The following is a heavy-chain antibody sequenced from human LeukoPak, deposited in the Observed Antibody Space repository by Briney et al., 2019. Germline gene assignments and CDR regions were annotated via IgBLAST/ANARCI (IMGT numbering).Heavy chain of an antibody. V-gene: IGHV4-39*01. D-gene: IGHD6-19*01. CDR1: GDSISSSSYY. J-gene: IGHJ4*02. CDR3: ARGNKWLQKRWRFDY. Sequence: SETLSLTCTVSGDSISSSSYYWGWIRQPPGKGLEWIGSFRYGGSTYYNPSLKSRVTISVDTSKNQFSLKLTSVTAADTAVYYCARGNKWLQKRWRFDYWGQGALVTVSS. CDR2: FRYGGST.